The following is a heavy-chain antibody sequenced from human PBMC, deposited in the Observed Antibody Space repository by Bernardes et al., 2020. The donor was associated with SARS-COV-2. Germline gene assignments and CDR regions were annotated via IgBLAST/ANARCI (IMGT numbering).Heavy chain of an antibody. Sequence: SETLPLTCPVSGGSISSYYWRWIRQPPGKGLEWFGYIYYSGSTNYNPSLKSRVTISVDTSKNQFSLKLSSVTAADTAVYYCARQDIGAIFGVVIPPAGMDVWGQGTTVTVSS. J-gene: IGHJ6*02. CDR2: IYYSGST. V-gene: IGHV4-59*08. CDR3: ARQDIGAIFGVVIPPAGMDV. CDR1: GGSISSYY. D-gene: IGHD3-3*01.